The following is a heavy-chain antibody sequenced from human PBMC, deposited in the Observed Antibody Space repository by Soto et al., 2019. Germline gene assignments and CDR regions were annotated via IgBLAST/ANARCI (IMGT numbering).Heavy chain of an antibody. CDR3: ARVLDYGDHNFDY. V-gene: IGHV4-61*01. D-gene: IGHD4-17*01. CDR2: IYYSGST. Sequence: SETLSLTCTVSGGSVSSGSYYWSWIRQPPGKGLEWIGYIYYSGSTNYNPSLKSRVTISVDTSKNQFSLKLSSVTAADTAVYYCARVLDYGDHNFDYWGQGTLVTVSS. CDR1: GGSVSSGSYY. J-gene: IGHJ4*02.